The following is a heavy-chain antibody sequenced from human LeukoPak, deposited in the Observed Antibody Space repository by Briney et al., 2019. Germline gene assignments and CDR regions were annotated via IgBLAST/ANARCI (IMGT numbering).Heavy chain of an antibody. J-gene: IGHJ4*02. CDR2: IRSKADNDAT. Sequence: GGSLRLSCAASGFTFSGSVLLWVRQASGRGLEWVGRIRSKADNDATAYAASVKGRSTISRDDSRNTAYLQMNSLKTEDAATYYCTIGVYWGQGTLVTVSS. CDR1: GFTFSGSV. V-gene: IGHV3-73*01. CDR3: TIGVY.